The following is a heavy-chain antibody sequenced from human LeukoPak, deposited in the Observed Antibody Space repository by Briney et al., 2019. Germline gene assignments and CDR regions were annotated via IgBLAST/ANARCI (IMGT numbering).Heavy chain of an antibody. Sequence: GGSLRLSCAAPGFTFSSYSMNWVRQAPGKGLEWVSSISSSSSYIYYADSVKGRFTISRDNAKNSLYLQMNSLRAEDTAVYYCARDSGGFGDFDYWGQGTLVTVSS. V-gene: IGHV3-21*01. CDR1: GFTFSSYS. J-gene: IGHJ4*02. D-gene: IGHD3-10*01. CDR2: ISSSSSYI. CDR3: ARDSGGFGDFDY.